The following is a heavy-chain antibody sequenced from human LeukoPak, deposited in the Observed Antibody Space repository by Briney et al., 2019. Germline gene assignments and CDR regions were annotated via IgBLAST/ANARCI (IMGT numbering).Heavy chain of an antibody. J-gene: IGHJ3*02. CDR1: GFTVSSNY. V-gene: IGHV3-53*01. CDR3: ARDTRVVTGAFDI. CDR2: IYSGGST. D-gene: IGHD4-23*01. Sequence: AGSLRLSCAASGFTVSSNYMSWVRQAPGKGLEWVSVIYSGGSTYYADSVKGRFTISRDNSKNTLYLQMNSLRAEDTAVYYCARDTRVVTGAFDIWGQGTMVTVSS.